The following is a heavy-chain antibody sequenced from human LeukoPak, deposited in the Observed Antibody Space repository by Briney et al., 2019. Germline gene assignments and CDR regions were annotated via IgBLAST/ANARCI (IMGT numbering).Heavy chain of an antibody. V-gene: IGHV3-7*05. CDR3: ARRSSDAEDYFDY. J-gene: IGHJ4*02. Sequence: GESLKIFCKGSGFNFTKYWIGWVRQMPGKGLEWVAFIKEDGSEKYYAVSVKGRFTIARDNAKHSLYLQMNSLRAEDTAVYYCARRSSDAEDYFDYWGQGTLVTVSS. CDR1: GFNFTKYW. CDR2: IKEDGSEK. D-gene: IGHD2-2*01.